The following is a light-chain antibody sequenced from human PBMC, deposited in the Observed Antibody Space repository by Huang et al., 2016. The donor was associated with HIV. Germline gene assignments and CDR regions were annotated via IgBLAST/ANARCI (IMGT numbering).Light chain of an antibody. CDR2: RVS. Sequence: DVLMTQSPVSLPVTLGPAASISCRSSQSLVDLYGNTYLNWFHQRPGQSPRRLICRVSSRGAGVPDRFSGSGSGTDFTLRISRVEAEDVGVYYCMQVTYWPVTFGGGTKVEIK. J-gene: IGKJ4*01. V-gene: IGKV2-30*01. CDR3: MQVTYWPVT. CDR1: QSLVDLYGNTY.